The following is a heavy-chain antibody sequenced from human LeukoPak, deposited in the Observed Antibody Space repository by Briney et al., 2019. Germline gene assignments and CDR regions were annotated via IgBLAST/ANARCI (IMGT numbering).Heavy chain of an antibody. Sequence: GGSLKLSCAASGFTFSDYYMSWIRQAPGKGLEWVSTISGSGGSIYYADSVKGQFTISRDNSKNTLYLQMNSLRAEDTAVYYCAKEEWLLAVYFDYWGQGTLVTVSS. CDR2: ISGSGGSI. J-gene: IGHJ4*02. D-gene: IGHD3-3*01. CDR3: AKEEWLLAVYFDY. V-gene: IGHV3-23*01. CDR1: GFTFSDYY.